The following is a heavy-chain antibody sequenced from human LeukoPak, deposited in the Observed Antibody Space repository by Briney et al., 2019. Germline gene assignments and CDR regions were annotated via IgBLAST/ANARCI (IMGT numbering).Heavy chain of an antibody. CDR3: TTQVIIAESTTVDH. CDR2: IKSNANGGTI. CDR1: GFTLTSAW. V-gene: IGHV3-15*07. D-gene: IGHD1-14*01. Sequence: GGSLRLSCAASGFTLTSAWMNWVRQAPGKGLEWVGRIKSNANGGTIDYAAPVKGRFTISRDDSKSTLYLQMNSLRIEDTAVYYCTTQVIIAESTTVDHWGQGILVTVSS. J-gene: IGHJ4*02.